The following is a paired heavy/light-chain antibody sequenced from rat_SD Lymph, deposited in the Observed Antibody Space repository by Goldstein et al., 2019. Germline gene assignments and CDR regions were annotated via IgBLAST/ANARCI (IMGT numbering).Heavy chain of an antibody. CDR1: GFSLTSYS. Sequence: QVQLKESGPGLVQPSETLSLTCTVSGFSLTSYSVSWVRQPSGKGPEWMGRMWYDGDTAYNSALKSRLSISRDTSKNQVFLKMNSLQTDDTGTYYCTRDLVTGITFAYWGQGTLVTVSS. V-gene: IGHV2-63*01. CDR3: TRDLVTGITFAY. D-gene: IGHD1-4*01. J-gene: IGHJ3*01. CDR2: MWYDGDT.
Light chain of an antibody. V-gene: IGKV12S11*01. CDR1: EGISNY. CDR3: QQGYKYPT. J-gene: IGKJ2-1*01. CDR2: YAS. Sequence: DIQMTQSPHSLSASLGETVSIECLASEGISNYLAWYQQKPGKSPQLLIYYASSLQDGVPSRFSGSGSGTQYSLKISNMQPEDEGVYYCQQGYKYPTFGAGTKLELK.